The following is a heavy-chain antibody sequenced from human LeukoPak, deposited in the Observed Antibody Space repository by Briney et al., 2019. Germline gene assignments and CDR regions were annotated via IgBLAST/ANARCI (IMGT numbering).Heavy chain of an antibody. CDR1: GFTFSSYA. J-gene: IGHJ4*02. D-gene: IGHD6-19*01. CDR3: ATDSSGWFLFDY. Sequence: GGSLRLSCAASGFTFSSYAMSWVRQAPGKGLEWVSSISSSSSYIYYADSVKGRFTISRDNAKNSLYLQMNSLRAEDTAVYYCATDSSGWFLFDYWGQGTLVTVSS. CDR2: ISSSSSYI. V-gene: IGHV3-21*01.